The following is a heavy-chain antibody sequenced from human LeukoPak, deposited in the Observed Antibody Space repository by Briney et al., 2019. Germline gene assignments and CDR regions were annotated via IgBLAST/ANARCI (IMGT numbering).Heavy chain of an antibody. J-gene: IGHJ4*02. CDR1: GFSFSNDA. CDR3: AKVIALDTSMGIFDH. D-gene: IGHD5-18*01. Sequence: GGSLRLSCSASGFSFSNDAMSWVRQAPGKGLEWVSALTGGGGPYYADSVKGRFSISRDNSKNTLYLHMNSLRAEDTGVYYCAKVIALDTSMGIFDHWGQGTLVTVSS. CDR2: LTGGGGP. V-gene: IGHV3-23*01.